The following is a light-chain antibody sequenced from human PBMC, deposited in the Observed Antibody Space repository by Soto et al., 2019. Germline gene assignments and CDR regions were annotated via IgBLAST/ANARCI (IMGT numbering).Light chain of an antibody. Sequence: QSVLTQPPSVSGAPGQRVTISCTGSSSNIGAGYDVHWYQQLPGTAPKLLIYGNSNRPSGLPDRFSGAKSGTSASLAINGLQADDVADYYCQSYDSSMSGYVFGTGTKVTAL. CDR2: GNS. CDR1: SSNIGAGYD. CDR3: QSYDSSMSGYV. J-gene: IGLJ1*01. V-gene: IGLV1-40*01.